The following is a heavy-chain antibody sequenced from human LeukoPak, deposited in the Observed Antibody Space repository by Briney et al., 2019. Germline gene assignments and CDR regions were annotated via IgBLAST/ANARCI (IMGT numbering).Heavy chain of an antibody. D-gene: IGHD1-14*01. CDR1: GFTVITND. CDR2: VYSDGNT. J-gene: IGHJ4*02. Sequence: PGGSLRLSCAASGFTVITNDMTWVRQAPGKGLEWISVVYSDGNTKYADSLQGRFTISRDNSKNTLYLEMNSLSPDDTAVYYCARGVEPLAANTLAYWGQGTLVTVSS. V-gene: IGHV3-53*01. CDR3: ARGVEPLAANTLAY.